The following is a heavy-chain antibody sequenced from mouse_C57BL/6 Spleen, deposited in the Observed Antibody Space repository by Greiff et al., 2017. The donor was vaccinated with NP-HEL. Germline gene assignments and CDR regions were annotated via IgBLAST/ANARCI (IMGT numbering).Heavy chain of an antibody. CDR1: GFTFSSYG. J-gene: IGHJ4*01. CDR2: ISSGGSYT. CDR3: ARHTYGSSYNYAMDY. V-gene: IGHV5-6*01. Sequence: EVKLMESGGDLVKPGGSLKLSCAASGFTFSSYGMSWVRQTPDKRLEWVATISSGGSYTYYPDSVKGRFTISRDNAKNTLYLQMSSLKSEDTAMYYCARHTYGSSYNYAMDYWGQGTSVTVSS. D-gene: IGHD1-1*01.